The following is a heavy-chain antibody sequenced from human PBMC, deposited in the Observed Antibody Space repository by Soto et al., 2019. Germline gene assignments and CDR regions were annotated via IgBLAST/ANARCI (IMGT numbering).Heavy chain of an antibody. CDR3: ARAKTTMIVPENF. J-gene: IGHJ4*02. D-gene: IGHD3-22*01. V-gene: IGHV4-59*01. CDR2: IYYSGTT. Sequence: PSETLSLTCTVSGGSISSYYWSWIRQPPGKGLEWIGYIYYSGTTKYNPSLKSRVTISVDTSKNQFSLNLSSVTAVDTAIYYCARAKTTMIVPENFWGQGTLVT. CDR1: GGSISSYY.